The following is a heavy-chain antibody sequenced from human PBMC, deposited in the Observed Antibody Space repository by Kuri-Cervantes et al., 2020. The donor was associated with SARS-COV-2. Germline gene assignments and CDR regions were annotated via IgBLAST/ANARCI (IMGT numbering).Heavy chain of an antibody. J-gene: IGHJ5*02. V-gene: IGHV4-39*01. D-gene: IGHD3-3*01. CDR2: IYPSGHS. CDR3: ARQGPSSITIFGVVTSPQNWFDP. CDR1: GASIRSSSYF. Sequence: SETLSLTCTVSGASIRSSSYFWAWIRQPPGKGLEWIGSIYPSGHSYYNPSLKSPVTISLDTSKNQFSLKLSSVTAADTAVYYCARQGPSSITIFGVVTSPQNWFDPWGQGTLVTVSS.